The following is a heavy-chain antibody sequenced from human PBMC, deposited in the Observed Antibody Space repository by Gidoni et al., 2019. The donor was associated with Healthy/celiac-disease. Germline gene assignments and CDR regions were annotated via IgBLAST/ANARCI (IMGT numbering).Heavy chain of an antibody. CDR1: GGTFSSYA. J-gene: IGHJ6*02. Sequence: QVQLVQSGAEVKKPGSSVKVSCKASGGTFSSYAISWVRQAPGQGLEWIGGIIPIFGTANDAQKFQGRVTITADKSTSTAYMELSSLRSEDTAVYYCARVLGAYCGGDCYSYYYYGMDVWGQGTTVTVSS. CDR2: IIPIFGTA. D-gene: IGHD2-21*02. V-gene: IGHV1-69*06. CDR3: ARVLGAYCGGDCYSYYYYGMDV.